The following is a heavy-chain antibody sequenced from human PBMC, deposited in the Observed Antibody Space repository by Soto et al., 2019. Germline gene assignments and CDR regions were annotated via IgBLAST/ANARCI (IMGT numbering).Heavy chain of an antibody. CDR3: ARYYYDSSGYDGMDV. CDR1: GFKISSYS. V-gene: IGHV3-48*02. D-gene: IGHD3-22*01. CDR2: ISDSGSNT. Sequence: EVQLVESGGGLVQPGGSLRLSCAAFGFKISSYSMNWVRQAPGRGLEWVAYISDSGSNTLYADYVKGRFTVSRDTAKNSLYLQMSGLRDEDRALYYCARYYYDSSGYDGMDVWGQVTTVTVSS. J-gene: IGHJ6*02.